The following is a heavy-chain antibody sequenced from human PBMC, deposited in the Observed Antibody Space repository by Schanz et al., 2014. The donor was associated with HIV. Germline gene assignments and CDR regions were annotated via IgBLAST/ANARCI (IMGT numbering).Heavy chain of an antibody. D-gene: IGHD3-22*01. Sequence: VQLAESGGGVVRPGRSLRLSCAASGFTFSSFGMHWVRQAPGKGLEWVSSIRESGGRTYYADSVNGRFTISRDNSKNTLYLQMTTLRTEDTAVYYCAKPEYDSRGNSQSHFDSWGQGTLVTVSS. J-gene: IGHJ4*02. CDR1: GFTFSSFG. V-gene: IGHV3-23*04. CDR2: IRESGGRT. CDR3: AKPEYDSRGNSQSHFDS.